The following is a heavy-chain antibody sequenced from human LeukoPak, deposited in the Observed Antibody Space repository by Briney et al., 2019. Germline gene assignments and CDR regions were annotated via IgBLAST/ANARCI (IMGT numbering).Heavy chain of an antibody. D-gene: IGHD3-22*01. Sequence: GGSLRLSCAASGFTFSSHAMSWVRQAPGKGLEWVSAISGSGGSTYYADSVKGRFTISRDNSKNTLYLQMNSLRAEDTAVYYCAKESSDSSGYGGDAFDIWGQGTMVTVSS. CDR3: AKESSDSSGYGGDAFDI. V-gene: IGHV3-23*01. J-gene: IGHJ3*02. CDR2: ISGSGGST. CDR1: GFTFSSHA.